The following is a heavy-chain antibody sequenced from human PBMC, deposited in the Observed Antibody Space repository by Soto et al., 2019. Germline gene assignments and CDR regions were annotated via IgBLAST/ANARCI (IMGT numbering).Heavy chain of an antibody. CDR1: CGSVSSYF. D-gene: IGHD6-19*01. V-gene: IGHV4-59*08. CDR2: IYYTGST. CDR3: ARGRAVAGHYYFDY. Sequence: SETLSLTCTVSCGSVSSYFWHWIRQPPGKGLYWIAYIYYTGSTNYNPSFNSRVTISIDTCKNQFSLKLSSVTAADTAVYYCARGRAVAGHYYFDYWGQGALVTVSS. J-gene: IGHJ4*02.